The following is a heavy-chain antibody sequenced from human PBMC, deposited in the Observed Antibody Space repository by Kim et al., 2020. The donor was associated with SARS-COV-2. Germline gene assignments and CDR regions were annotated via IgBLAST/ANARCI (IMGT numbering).Heavy chain of an antibody. CDR3: ARDGTTRNGGYYFDY. J-gene: IGHJ4*01. D-gene: IGHD1-1*01. Sequence: QTFQGRVTITRDTAASTAFMELSSLTSEDTAIYYCARDGTTRNGGYYFDYWGQGALVTVSS. V-gene: IGHV1-3*01.